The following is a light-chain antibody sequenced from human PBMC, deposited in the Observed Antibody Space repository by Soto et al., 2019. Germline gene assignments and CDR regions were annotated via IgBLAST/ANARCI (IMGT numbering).Light chain of an antibody. CDR3: QQYNNWPIT. J-gene: IGKJ5*01. V-gene: IGKV3-20*01. Sequence: EIVLTQSPGTLSLSPGERPTLSCRASRSVSSDYLAWYQQKPGQAPRLLIHGASNRATGIPDRFSGRGSGTDFTLTISRLEPEDFAVYYCQQYNNWPITFGPGTRLEIK. CDR2: GAS. CDR1: RSVSSDY.